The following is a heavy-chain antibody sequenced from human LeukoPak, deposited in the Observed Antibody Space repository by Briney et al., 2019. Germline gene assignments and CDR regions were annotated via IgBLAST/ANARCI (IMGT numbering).Heavy chain of an antibody. Sequence: PGGSLRLSCAASGFTFDDYGMSWVRQAPGKGLEWVSGINWNGGSTGYADSVKGRFTISRDNAKNSLYLQMNSLRAEDTAVYYCASEGVNSMLRGVIYGMDVWGQGTTVTVSS. D-gene: IGHD3-10*01. CDR1: GFTFDDYG. CDR3: ASEGVNSMLRGVIYGMDV. J-gene: IGHJ6*02. CDR2: INWNGGST. V-gene: IGHV3-20*04.